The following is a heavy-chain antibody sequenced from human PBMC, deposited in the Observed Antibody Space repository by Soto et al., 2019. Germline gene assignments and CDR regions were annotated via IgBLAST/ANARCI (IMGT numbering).Heavy chain of an antibody. CDR1: GGSISIAGYY. V-gene: IGHV4-31*03. J-gene: IGHJ4*02. Sequence: PSGTLSLTCTVSGGSISIAGYYGTWIRQHPGKGLEWIGYIFYSGSTYYNPSLKSRVTISVDTSKNQFSLKLSSVTAADTAVYYCARAPGDYFDYWGQGTLVTVSS. CDR3: ARAPGDYFDY. CDR2: IFYSGST.